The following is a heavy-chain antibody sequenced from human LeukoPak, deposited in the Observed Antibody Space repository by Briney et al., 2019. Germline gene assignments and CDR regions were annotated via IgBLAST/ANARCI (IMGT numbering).Heavy chain of an antibody. CDR2: MNPNSGNT. CDR1: GYTFTSYG. V-gene: IGHV1-8*02. J-gene: IGHJ3*02. D-gene: IGHD1-26*01. Sequence: GASVKVSCKASGYTFTSYGISWVRQAPGQGLEWMGWMNPNSGNTGYAQKFQGRVTMTRNTSISTAYMELSSLRSEDTAVYYCARAVAGRGDIWGQGTMVTVSS. CDR3: ARAVAGRGDI.